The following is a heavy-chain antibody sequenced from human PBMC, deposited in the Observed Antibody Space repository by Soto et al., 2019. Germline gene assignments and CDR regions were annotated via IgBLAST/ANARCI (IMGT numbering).Heavy chain of an antibody. CDR2: IIPILGIA. Sequence: GASVKVCCKASGGSFSSYTISWVRQAARKGLEWMGRIIPILGIANYTQKFQGRVTITADKSTSTAYIDLSSLRSDDTAVYYCATGPHYDILTGYYPYYFDYWGQGTLVT. D-gene: IGHD3-9*01. V-gene: IGHV1-69*02. CDR3: ATGPHYDILTGYYPYYFDY. J-gene: IGHJ4*02. CDR1: GGSFSSYT.